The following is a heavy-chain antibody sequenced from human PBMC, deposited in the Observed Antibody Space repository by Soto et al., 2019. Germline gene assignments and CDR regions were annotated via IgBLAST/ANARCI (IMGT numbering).Heavy chain of an antibody. CDR1: GFTFSSYG. V-gene: IGHV3-30*18. Sequence: QVQLVESGGGVVQPGRSLRLSCAASGFTFSSYGMHWVRQAPGKGLEWVAVISYDGSNKYYADSVKGRFTISRDNSKNTLYLQMNSLRAEDTAVYYCAKARDSRSWYGVDYWGQGTLVTVSS. CDR2: ISYDGSNK. D-gene: IGHD6-13*01. CDR3: AKARDSRSWYGVDY. J-gene: IGHJ4*02.